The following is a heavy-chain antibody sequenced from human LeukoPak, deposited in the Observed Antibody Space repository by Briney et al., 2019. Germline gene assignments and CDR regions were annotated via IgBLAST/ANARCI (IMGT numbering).Heavy chain of an antibody. CDR3: ARLGGSSVRRFFDY. Sequence: SETLSLTCTVSGGSISSSSYYWGWIRQPPGKGLEWIGSIYYSGSTYYNPSLKSRVTISVDTSKNQFSLKLSSVTAADTAVYYCARLGGSSVRRFFDYWGQGTLVTVSS. J-gene: IGHJ4*02. D-gene: IGHD3-16*01. CDR1: GGSISSSSYY. V-gene: IGHV4-39*01. CDR2: IYYSGST.